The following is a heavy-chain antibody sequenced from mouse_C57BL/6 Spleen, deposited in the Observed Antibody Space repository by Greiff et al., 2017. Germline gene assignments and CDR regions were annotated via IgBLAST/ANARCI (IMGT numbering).Heavy chain of an antibody. Sequence: EVQLQQSGPVLVKPGASVKMSCKASGYTFTDYYMNWVKQSHGKSLEWIGVIHPYNGGTSYNQKFKGKATLAVDKSSSTANMELNSLTSEDSAVYYGARDGDYGGGYAMDYWGQGTSVTVSS. D-gene: IGHD2-4*01. V-gene: IGHV1-19*01. CDR3: ARDGDYGGGYAMDY. CDR2: IHPYNGGT. J-gene: IGHJ4*01. CDR1: GYTFTDYY.